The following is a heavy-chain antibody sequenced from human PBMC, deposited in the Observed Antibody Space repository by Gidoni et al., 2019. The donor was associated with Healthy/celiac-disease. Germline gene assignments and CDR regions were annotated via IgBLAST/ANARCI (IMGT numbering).Heavy chain of an antibody. J-gene: IGHJ5*02. CDR3: ARDIIVGATASWFDP. Sequence: QVQLQESGPGLVKPSQTLSLTCTVPGGSISSGSYYWSGIRQPAGKGLEWIGRIYNSGSTNYNPSLKSRVTISVDTSKNQFSLKLSSVTAADTAVYYCARDIIVGATASWFDPWGQGTLVTVSS. CDR2: IYNSGST. D-gene: IGHD1-26*01. V-gene: IGHV4-61*02. CDR1: GGSISSGSYY.